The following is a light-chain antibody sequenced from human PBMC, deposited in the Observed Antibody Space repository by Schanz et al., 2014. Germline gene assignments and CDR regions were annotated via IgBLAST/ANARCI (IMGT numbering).Light chain of an antibody. CDR2: SNT. V-gene: IGLV1-44*01. CDR1: SSNIGSNP. CDR3: AAWDDSLDAYV. J-gene: IGLJ1*01. Sequence: QSVLTQPPSASGTPGQSVTISCSGSSSNIGSNPVNWYQQVPGTASKLLIYSNTLRPSGVPDRFSGSKSGTSASLAISGLQSEDEADYYCAAWDDSLDAYVFGSGTKLTVL.